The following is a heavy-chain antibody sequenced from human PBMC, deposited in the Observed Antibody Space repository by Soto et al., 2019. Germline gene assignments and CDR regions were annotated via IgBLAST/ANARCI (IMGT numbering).Heavy chain of an antibody. Sequence: PGGSLRLSCAASGFTFSSYAMSWVRQAPGKGLEWVSTISASGGTTYYADFVKGRFTISRDKFQSTLFLQMTSLRGEDTALYYCAKQGGYSSGSYHLDFWGQGTLVTVSS. J-gene: IGHJ4*02. CDR2: ISASGGTT. V-gene: IGHV3-23*01. CDR3: AKQGGYSSGSYHLDF. D-gene: IGHD6-19*01. CDR1: GFTFSSYA.